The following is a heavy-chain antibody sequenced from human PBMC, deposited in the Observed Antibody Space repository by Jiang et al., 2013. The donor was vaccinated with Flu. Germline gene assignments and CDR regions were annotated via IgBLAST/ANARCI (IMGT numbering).Heavy chain of an antibody. D-gene: IGHD2-2*01. CDR2: LYSDGTT. J-gene: IGHJ4*02. Sequence: VQLVESGGALVQPGGSLRLSCAASGFTVSSNYISWVRQAPGKGLEWVSALYSDGTTYFADSVKGRFTISRDNFKNTVDLQMNSLRADDTAVYYCARSRTTSTTWDSWGQGTLVTVPS. V-gene: IGHV3-66*01. CDR3: ARSRTTSTTWDS. CDR1: GFTVSSNY.